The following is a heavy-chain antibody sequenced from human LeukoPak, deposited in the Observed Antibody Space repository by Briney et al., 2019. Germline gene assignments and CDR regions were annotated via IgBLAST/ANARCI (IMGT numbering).Heavy chain of an antibody. CDR2: IYSGGST. J-gene: IGHJ4*02. CDR3: ARARYYDSSGGVDY. CDR1: GFTVSSNY. D-gene: IGHD3-22*01. V-gene: IGHV3-66*01. Sequence: GGSLRLSCAASGFTVSSNYMSWVRQAPGKGLEWVSVIYSGGSTYYADSVKGRFTISRDNSKNTLYLQMNSLRAEDTAVYYCARARYYDSSGGVDYWGQGTLVTVSS.